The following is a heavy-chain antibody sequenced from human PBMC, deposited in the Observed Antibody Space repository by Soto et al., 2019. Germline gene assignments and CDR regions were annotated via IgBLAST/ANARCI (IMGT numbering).Heavy chain of an antibody. Sequence: SETLSLTCAVYGGFVSSGSYYWSWIRQPPGKGLEWIGEMSHSGGTHFNPSLKSRVTISVDTSKNQFSLKMSSVTAADTALYYCARVERGTSTTVVDAFDIWGPGTMVTVSS. J-gene: IGHJ3*02. V-gene: IGHV4-61*01. CDR2: MSHSGGT. CDR1: GGFVSSGSYY. CDR3: ARVERGTSTTVVDAFDI. D-gene: IGHD1-1*01.